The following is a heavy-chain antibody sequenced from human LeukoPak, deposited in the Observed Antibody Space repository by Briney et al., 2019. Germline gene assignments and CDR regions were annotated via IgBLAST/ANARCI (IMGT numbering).Heavy chain of an antibody. Sequence: SETLSLTCTVSGGSVSTYYWNWIRQPPGKGLEWIGYIYYSGSTNYNPSLKSRLTISADTSNNQFSLKLSSVTAADTAVYYCASTSGYCSGGNCYSAFGYWGQGTLVTVSS. CDR3: ASTSGYCSGGNCYSAFGY. CDR2: IYYSGST. D-gene: IGHD2-15*01. V-gene: IGHV4-59*02. CDR1: GGSVSTYY. J-gene: IGHJ4*02.